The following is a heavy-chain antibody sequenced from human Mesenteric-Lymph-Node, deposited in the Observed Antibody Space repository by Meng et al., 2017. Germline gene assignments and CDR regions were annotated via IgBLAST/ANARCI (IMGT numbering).Heavy chain of an antibody. Sequence: GESLKISCAASGFTFSDYFMSWIRQAPGKGLEWVSYISSSGTTIYYADSVKGRFSFSRDNAQNSLFLQMNSLRAEDTAVYYCARRPSSGRSFDCWGQGTLVTVSS. CDR1: GFTFSDYF. CDR2: ISSSGTTI. CDR3: ARRPSSGRSFDC. J-gene: IGHJ4*02. D-gene: IGHD3-22*01. V-gene: IGHV3-11*04.